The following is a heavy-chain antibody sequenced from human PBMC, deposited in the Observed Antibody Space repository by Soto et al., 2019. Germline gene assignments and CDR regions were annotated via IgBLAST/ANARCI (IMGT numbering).Heavy chain of an antibody. CDR3: ARDQLEGNWFDP. D-gene: IGHD1-1*01. V-gene: IGHV4-30-2*01. J-gene: IGHJ5*02. CDR1: GGSISSGGYS. CDR2: IYHSGNT. Sequence: QLQLQESGSGLVRPSQTLSLTCAVSGGSISSGGYSWNWIRQPPGKGLEWIGYIYHSGNTLYNPSLKSRVTKSVDKSKNHFSLKLSSVTAADTAVYYCARDQLEGNWFDPWGQGTLVTVSS.